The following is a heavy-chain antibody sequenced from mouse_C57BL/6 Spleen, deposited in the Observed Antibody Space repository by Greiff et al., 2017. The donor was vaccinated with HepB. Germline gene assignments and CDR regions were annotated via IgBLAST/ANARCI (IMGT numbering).Heavy chain of an antibody. CDR2: IYPRSGNT. CDR3: ARFLGSSFDY. J-gene: IGHJ2*01. V-gene: IGHV1-81*01. CDR1: GYTFTSYG. Sequence: QVQLQQSGAELARPGASVKLSCKASGYTFTSYGISWVKQRTGQGLEWIGEIYPRSGNTYYNEKFKGKATLTADKSSSTAYMQLSSLTSEDSAVYYCARFLGSSFDYWGQGTTLTVSS. D-gene: IGHD4-1*01.